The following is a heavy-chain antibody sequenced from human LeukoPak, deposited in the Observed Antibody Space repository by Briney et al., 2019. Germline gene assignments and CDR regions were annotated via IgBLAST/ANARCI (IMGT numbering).Heavy chain of an antibody. J-gene: IGHJ4*02. V-gene: IGHV4-39*01. CDR1: GGSTSRPDHC. D-gene: IGHD2/OR15-2a*01. Sequence: AETLSLTCAVSGGSTSRPDHCWAWIRQPPGKGPEGTVSICYGGTTYYNPSLKSRVTISVDTSTNKFSLKLSSVTAADTAVYYCAHTNHYYFDWGQGTLVTVSS. CDR2: ICYGGTT. CDR3: AHTNHYYFD.